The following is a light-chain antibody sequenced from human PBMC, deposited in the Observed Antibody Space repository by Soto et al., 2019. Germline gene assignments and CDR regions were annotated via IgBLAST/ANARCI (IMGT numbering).Light chain of an antibody. J-gene: IGKJ1*01. CDR3: QQYYSFPS. Sequence: DIQMTQSPSTLSGSVGDRVTITCRASQTISSWLAWYQQKPGKAPELLIYAASTLQSGVPSRFSGSGSGTDFTLTISCLQSEDFATYYCQQYYSFPSFGQGTKVDI. CDR1: QTISSW. V-gene: IGKV1-5*01. CDR2: AAS.